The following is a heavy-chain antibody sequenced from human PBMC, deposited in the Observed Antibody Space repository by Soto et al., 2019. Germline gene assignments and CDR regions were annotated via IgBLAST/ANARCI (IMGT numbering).Heavy chain of an antibody. V-gene: IGHV4-61*01. CDR3: SRMRFRDSSNPDISSLI. Sequence: SETLSLTSAVAHGCLSSGSYYWGWIRQPPGKGLEWIGYIYYSESSNYNPSLKSRVTISVDTSKNQSSLKLSSVTAAETALYYSSRMRFRDSSNPDISSLIW. CDR2: IYYSESS. D-gene: IGHD3-16*01. J-gene: IGHJ3*02. CDR1: HGCLSSGSYY.